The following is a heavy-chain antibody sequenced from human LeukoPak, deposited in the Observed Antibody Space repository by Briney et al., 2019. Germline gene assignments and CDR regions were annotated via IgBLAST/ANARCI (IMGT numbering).Heavy chain of an antibody. CDR3: ARAAIVRGVDYFDY. D-gene: IGHD3-10*01. Sequence: TGGSLRLSCAASGFTFSSYSMTWVRQAPGKGLEWVSVISGSATSTYYADSVKGRFTISRDNSKNTLYLQVNSLRAGDTAVYYCARAAIVRGVDYFDYWGQGTLVTVSS. J-gene: IGHJ4*02. CDR1: GFTFSSYS. V-gene: IGHV3-23*01. CDR2: ISGSATST.